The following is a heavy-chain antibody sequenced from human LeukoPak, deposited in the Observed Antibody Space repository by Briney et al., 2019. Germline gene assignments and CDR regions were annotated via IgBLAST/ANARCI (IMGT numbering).Heavy chain of an antibody. J-gene: IGHJ4*02. CDR2: ISAYNGNT. D-gene: IGHD2-15*01. CDR3: ARDLDCSGGSCYSPNFDY. Sequence: GASVKVSCKASGYTFTSYGIGWVRQAPGQGLEWMGWISAYNGNTNYAQKLQGRVTMTTDTSTSTAYMELRSLRSDDTAVYYCARDLDCSGGSCYSPNFDYWGQGTLVTVSS. V-gene: IGHV1-18*01. CDR1: GYTFTSYG.